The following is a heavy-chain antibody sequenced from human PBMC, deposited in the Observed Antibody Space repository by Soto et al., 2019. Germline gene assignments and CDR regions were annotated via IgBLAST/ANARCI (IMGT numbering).Heavy chain of an antibody. V-gene: IGHV2-70*04. J-gene: IGHJ4*02. CDR2: IDWDDDK. D-gene: IGHD2-15*01. CDR1: GFSLSTSGMR. CDR3: ARMFHCSGGTCPFDY. Sequence: SGPTLVNPTQTLTLTCTFSGFSLSTSGMRVSWIRQPPGKALEWLARIDWDDDKFYNTSLRTRLTISKDSSKNQVVLTMTNMDPVDTATYYCARMFHCSGGTCPFDYWGQGALVTVSS.